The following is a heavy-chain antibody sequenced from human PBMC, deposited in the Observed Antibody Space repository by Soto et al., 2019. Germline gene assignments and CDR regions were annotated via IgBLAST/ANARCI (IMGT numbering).Heavy chain of an antibody. CDR2: IIPIFGTA. Sequence: ASVKVSCKASGGTFSSYAISWLRQAPGQGLEWMGGIIPIFGTANYAQKFQGRVTITADESTSTAYMELSSLRSEDTAVYYCARERKTVTTYYYYGMDVWGQGTTVTVS. J-gene: IGHJ6*02. CDR1: GGTFSSYA. D-gene: IGHD4-17*01. CDR3: ARERKTVTTYYYYGMDV. V-gene: IGHV1-69*13.